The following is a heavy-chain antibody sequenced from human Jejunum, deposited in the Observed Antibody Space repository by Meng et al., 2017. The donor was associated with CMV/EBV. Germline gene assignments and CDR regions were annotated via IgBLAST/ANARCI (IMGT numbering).Heavy chain of an antibody. Sequence: LSCATSGLTFSTFWMSWFRQAPGKGLEWVAHIKQDGSAKYYVDSVRGRFTISRDNTENSLFLQMNTLRVEDTAVYYCATTSGSSYWGQGARVTVSS. CDR3: ATTSGSSY. CDR2: IKQDGSAK. CDR1: GLTFSTFW. V-gene: IGHV3-7*01. J-gene: IGHJ4*02. D-gene: IGHD6-6*01.